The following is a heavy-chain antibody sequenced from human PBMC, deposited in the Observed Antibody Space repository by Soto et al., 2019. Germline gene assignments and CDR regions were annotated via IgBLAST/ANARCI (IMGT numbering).Heavy chain of an antibody. Sequence: PSETLSLTCTVSGDYISSSSYYWGWIRQPPGKGLEWIGNVYYGGSTYYNPSLKSRVTISVETSKSQFSLKLSSVTAADTAVYYCAGGDYYHSSGYYFYYYTMDVWGQGTTVTVSS. CDR1: GDYISSSSYY. CDR2: VYYGGST. D-gene: IGHD3-22*01. J-gene: IGHJ6*02. V-gene: IGHV4-39*01. CDR3: AGGDYYHSSGYYFYYYTMDV.